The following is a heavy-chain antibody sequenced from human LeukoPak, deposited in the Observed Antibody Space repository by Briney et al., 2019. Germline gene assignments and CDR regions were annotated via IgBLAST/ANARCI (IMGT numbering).Heavy chain of an antibody. J-gene: IGHJ3*02. CDR1: GDSISDYY. CDR3: ERLPYCSSTSCPDAFDI. Sequence: PSETLSLTCTVSGDSISDYYWNWLRQPAGKGLAWLGRIYTSGSTNYSPSLKSRVTMSVDTSKDQFSLKLSSVTAADTAVYYCERLPYCSSTSCPDAFDIWGQGTMVTVSS. V-gene: IGHV4-4*07. CDR2: IYTSGST. D-gene: IGHD2-2*01.